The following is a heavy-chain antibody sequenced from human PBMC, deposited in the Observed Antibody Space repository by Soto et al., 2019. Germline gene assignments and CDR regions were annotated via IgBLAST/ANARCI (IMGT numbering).Heavy chain of an antibody. CDR1: GGSISSSSYY. Sequence: SETLSLTCTVSGGSISSSSYYWGWIRQPPGKGLEWIGSIYYSGSTYYNPSLKSRVTISVDTSKNQFSLKLSSVTAADTAVYYCDVNTVTGNDYYSSVMDFWGQGTTVTVSS. D-gene: IGHD4-17*01. CDR2: IYYSGST. V-gene: IGHV4-39*01. J-gene: IGHJ6*02. CDR3: DVNTVTGNDYYSSVMDF.